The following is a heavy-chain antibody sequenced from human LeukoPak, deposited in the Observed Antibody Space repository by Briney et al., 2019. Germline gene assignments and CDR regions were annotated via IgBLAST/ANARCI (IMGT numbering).Heavy chain of an antibody. J-gene: IGHJ4*02. CDR1: GFSFSSYW. CDR3: ARVSFCPRCHFDY. V-gene: IGHV3-74*03. CDR2: ISPDGSSA. D-gene: IGHD2/OR15-2a*01. Sequence: GGSLRLSCAASGFSFSSYWMHWVRQAPGKGLVWVARISPDGSSALSADSVRGRFTISRDNADNTLYLQLDSLRAEDTAVYYCARVSFCPRCHFDYWGQGTLVTVSS.